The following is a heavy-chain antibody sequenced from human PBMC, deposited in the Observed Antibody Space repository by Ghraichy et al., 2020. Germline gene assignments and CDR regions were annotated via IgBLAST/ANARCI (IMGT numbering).Heavy chain of an antibody. V-gene: IGHV3-7*03. D-gene: IGHD3-9*01. J-gene: IGHJ4*02. Sequence: GGSLRLSCAVSGFTINRSWMSWVRQAPGKGLEWVANIKYDGSEIYYVDSVKGRFTISRDNAKNSLYLQMSSLRVEDTAMYYCARHRYFNDWRRVDFDSWGQGTLVTVSS. CDR2: IKYDGSEI. CDR1: GFTINRSW. CDR3: ARHRYFNDWRRVDFDS.